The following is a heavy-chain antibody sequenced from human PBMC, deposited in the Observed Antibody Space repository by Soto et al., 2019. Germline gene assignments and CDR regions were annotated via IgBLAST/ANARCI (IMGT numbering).Heavy chain of an antibody. D-gene: IGHD3-3*01. CDR1: GFTFSSYS. V-gene: IGHV3-48*01. CDR2: ISSSSSTI. Sequence: GGSLRLSCAASGFTFSSYSMNWVRQAPGKGLEWVSYISSSSSTIYYADSVKGRFTISRDNAKNSLYLQMNSLRAEDTAVYYCAKTALRFLEWSSPLMDVWGQGTTVTVSS. J-gene: IGHJ6*02. CDR3: AKTALRFLEWSSPLMDV.